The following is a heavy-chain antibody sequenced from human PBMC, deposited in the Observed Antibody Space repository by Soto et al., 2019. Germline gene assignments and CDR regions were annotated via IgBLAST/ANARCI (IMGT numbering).Heavy chain of an antibody. D-gene: IGHD6-6*01. CDR2: IYSGGTT. Sequence: EVQLVESGGGLVQPGGSLRLSCAASGFTVSSKFMSWVRQAPGKGLEWVSVIYSGGTTYYADSVKGRFTISSDNSKKTLNSLMNSLRAEDTAVYLGARDNSSSSDTNWYGNLWGRGAVVTITS. V-gene: IGHV3-66*01. J-gene: IGHJ2*01. CDR1: GFTVSSKF. CDR3: ARDNSSSSDTNWYGNL.